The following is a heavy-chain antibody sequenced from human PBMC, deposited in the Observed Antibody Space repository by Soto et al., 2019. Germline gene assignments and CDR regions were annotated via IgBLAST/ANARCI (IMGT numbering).Heavy chain of an antibody. J-gene: IGHJ6*02. CDR3: ARTGYCSSTSCRMYYYYYGMDV. CDR2: ISAYNGNT. V-gene: IGHV1-18*01. Sequence: GASVKVSCKASGYTFTSYGISWVRQAPGQGLELMGWISAYNGNTNYAQKLQGRVTMTTDTSTSTAYMELRSLRSDDTAVYYCARTGYCSSTSCRMYYYYYGMDVWGQGTTVTVSS. D-gene: IGHD2-2*01. CDR1: GYTFTSYG.